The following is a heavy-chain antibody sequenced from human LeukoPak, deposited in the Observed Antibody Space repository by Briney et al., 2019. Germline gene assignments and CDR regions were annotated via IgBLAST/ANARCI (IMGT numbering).Heavy chain of an antibody. CDR1: GGTFSSYA. D-gene: IGHD3-22*01. CDR2: IIPILGIA. J-gene: IGHJ4*02. CDR3: ARAGYYDSSGYNIDY. Sequence: SVKVSCKASGGTFSSYAISWVRQAPGQGLEWMGRIIPILGIANYAQKFQGRVTITADKSTRTAYMELSSLRSEDTAVYYCARAGYYDSSGYNIDYWGQGTLVTVSS. V-gene: IGHV1-69*04.